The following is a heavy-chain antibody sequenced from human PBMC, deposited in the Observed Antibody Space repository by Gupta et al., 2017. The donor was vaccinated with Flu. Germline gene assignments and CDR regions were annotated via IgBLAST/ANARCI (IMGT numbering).Heavy chain of an antibody. CDR2: ISSSGSTI. V-gene: IGHV3-11*01. J-gene: IGHJ6*03. CDR1: D. Sequence: DMSWIRQAPGKGLEWVSYISSSGSTIYYADSVKGRFTISRDNAKNSLYLQMNSLRAEDTAVYYCARNPPPEPYYYYYMDVWGKGTTVTVSS. CDR3: ARNPPPEPYYYYYMDV.